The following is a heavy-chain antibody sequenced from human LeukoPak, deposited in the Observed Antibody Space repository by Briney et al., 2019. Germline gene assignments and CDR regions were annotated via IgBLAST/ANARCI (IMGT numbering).Heavy chain of an antibody. CDR1: GFTFSSYG. V-gene: IGHV3-33*06. CDR2: IWYDGSNK. CDR3: AKDNSYGYDY. D-gene: IGHD5-18*01. Sequence: PGRSLRLSCAASGFTFSSYGIHWVRQAPGKGLEWVAVIWYDGSNKYYADSVKGRFTIYRGNSKNTLYMQMNRLRAEDTAVYYCAKDNSYGYDYWGQGTLVTVSS. J-gene: IGHJ4*02.